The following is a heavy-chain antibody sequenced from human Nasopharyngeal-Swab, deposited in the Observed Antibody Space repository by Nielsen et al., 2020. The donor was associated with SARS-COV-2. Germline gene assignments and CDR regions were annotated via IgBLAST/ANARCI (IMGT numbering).Heavy chain of an antibody. V-gene: IGHV5-51*01. CDR1: GYSFTSYW. CDR3: ARGPRYFDL. CDR2: IHPGDSDT. D-gene: IGHD2-15*01. Sequence: GESLKISCKGSGYSFTSYWIGWVRQMPGKGLEWIGIIHPGDSDTRYSPSFQGQVTISADKSISTTYLQWSTLKASDTAIYYCARGPRYFDLWGRGTLVTVSS. J-gene: IGHJ2*01.